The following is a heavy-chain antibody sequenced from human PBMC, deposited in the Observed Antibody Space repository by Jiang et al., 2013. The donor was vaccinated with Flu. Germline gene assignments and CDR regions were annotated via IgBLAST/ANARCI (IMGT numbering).Heavy chain of an antibody. CDR1: GYTFTNYA. Sequence: GAEVKKPGASVKVSCKASGYTFTNYAMHWVRQAPGQRLEWMGWINAGNGNTKYSQKFQGRVTITRDTSASTAYMELSSLRSEDTAVYYCATASTLTAGGTPGYWGQGTLVTVSS. D-gene: IGHD1-26*01. J-gene: IGHJ4*02. CDR2: INAGNGNT. V-gene: IGHV1-3*01. CDR3: ATASTLTAGGTPGY.